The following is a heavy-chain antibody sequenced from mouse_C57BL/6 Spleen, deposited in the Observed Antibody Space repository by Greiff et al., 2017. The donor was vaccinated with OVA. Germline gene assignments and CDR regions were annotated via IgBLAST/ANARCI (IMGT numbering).Heavy chain of an antibody. CDR1: GFTFSDYY. V-gene: IGHV5-12*01. Sequence: EVKLVESGGGLVQPGGSLKLSCAASGFTFSDYYMYWVRQTPEKRLEWVAYISNGGGSTYYPDTVKGRFTISRDNAKNTLYLQMSRLKSEDTAMFYCARKDYGNGYYFDYWGQGTTLTVSS. J-gene: IGHJ2*01. CDR2: ISNGGGST. D-gene: IGHD2-1*01. CDR3: ARKDYGNGYYFDY.